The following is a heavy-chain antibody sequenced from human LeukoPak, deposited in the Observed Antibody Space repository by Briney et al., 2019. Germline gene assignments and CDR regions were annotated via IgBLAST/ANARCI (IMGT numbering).Heavy chain of an antibody. Sequence: SETLSLTCTVSGGSISSSSYYWGWIRQHPGKGLEWIGYIYYSGSTCYNPSLKSRVTISVDTSKNQFSLKLSSVTAADTAVYYCAREITMVRGVIITGGFDPWGQGTLVTVSS. CDR3: AREITMVRGVIITGGFDP. D-gene: IGHD3-10*01. J-gene: IGHJ5*02. CDR2: IYYSGST. V-gene: IGHV4-31*03. CDR1: GGSISSSSYY.